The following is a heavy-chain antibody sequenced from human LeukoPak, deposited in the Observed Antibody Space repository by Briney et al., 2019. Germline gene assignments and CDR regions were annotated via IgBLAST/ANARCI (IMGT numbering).Heavy chain of an antibody. Sequence: PGGSLRLSCAASGFTFSDYYMSWIRPGPGRGLEWVSYISSSGSTIYYADSLKGRFTISRDNAKNSVYLQMHSLRAEDTAVYYCARDSRYDFWSGYEYNWFDPWGQGTLVTVSS. CDR3: ARDSRYDFWSGYEYNWFDP. CDR2: ISSSGSTI. CDR1: GFTFSDYY. J-gene: IGHJ5*02. D-gene: IGHD3-3*01. V-gene: IGHV3-11*04.